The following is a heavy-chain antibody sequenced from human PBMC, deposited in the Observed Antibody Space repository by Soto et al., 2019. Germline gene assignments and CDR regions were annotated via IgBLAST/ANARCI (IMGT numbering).Heavy chain of an antibody. Sequence: SETLSLTCTVSGGSLRTPDWWSWVRQTPEKGLEWIGEIYHSGTPNYNPSLKSRVSMSVDKSNNQSSLKLYSVTAADTAVYSCARVTSVLGSEGAYVESWLDPWGQGTLVTVSS. V-gene: IGHV4-4*02. J-gene: IGHJ5*02. CDR1: GGSLRTPDW. CDR2: IYHSGTP. D-gene: IGHD5-12*01. CDR3: ARVTSVLGSEGAYVESWLDP.